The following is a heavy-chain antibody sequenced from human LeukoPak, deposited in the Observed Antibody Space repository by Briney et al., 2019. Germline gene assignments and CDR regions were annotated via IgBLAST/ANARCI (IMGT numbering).Heavy chain of an antibody. J-gene: IGHJ5*02. CDR2: IKQDGSEK. CDR3: ARVVHKRNYDSSDYYVS. V-gene: IGHV3-7*04. Sequence: GGPLRLPCAASGFTLSNYRMSWLRHAPGKALEGVANIKQDGSEKSYVDSVKGRLTISRDNAKNSLYLQMNSLRAEDTAVYYCARVVHKRNYDSSDYYVSWGQGTLVTVSS. D-gene: IGHD3-22*01. CDR1: GFTLSNYR.